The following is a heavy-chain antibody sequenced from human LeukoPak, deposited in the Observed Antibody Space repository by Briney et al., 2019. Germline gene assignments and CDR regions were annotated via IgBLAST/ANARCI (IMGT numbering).Heavy chain of an antibody. CDR1: GGSISTYY. V-gene: IGHV4-59*08. D-gene: IGHD4-23*01. J-gene: IGHJ4*02. CDR2: IYYSGSA. CDR3: ASFSDYGGNFFHY. Sequence: SETLSLTCTVSGGSISTYYWTWIRQPPGKGLEWIGYIYYSGSANYNPSLQSRVTISLDTSENQFSLKLSSVTAADTAVYYCASFSDYGGNFFHYWGQGTLVTVSS.